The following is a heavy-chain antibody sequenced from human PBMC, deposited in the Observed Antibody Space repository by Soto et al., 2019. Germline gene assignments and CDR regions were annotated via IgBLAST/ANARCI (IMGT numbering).Heavy chain of an antibody. CDR3: AWAPSSSSSTYYYYGMDV. D-gene: IGHD6-6*01. CDR1: GGSISSSNYY. V-gene: IGHV4-39*01. J-gene: IGHJ6*02. Sequence: PSETLSLTCTVSGGSISSSNYYWGWIRQPPGKGLEWIGSIYYSGTTFYNPSLKSRVTISVDTSKNQFSLKLSSVTAADTAVYYCAWAPSSSSSTYYYYGMDVWGQGTTVTVSS. CDR2: IYYSGTT.